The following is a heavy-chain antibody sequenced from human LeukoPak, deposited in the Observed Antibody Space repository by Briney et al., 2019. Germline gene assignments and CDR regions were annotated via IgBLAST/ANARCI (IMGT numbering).Heavy chain of an antibody. CDR2: TFPGGSDT. D-gene: IGHD3-10*01. J-gene: IGHJ4*02. CDR1: RSIFTTHW. Sequence: GESLKISCKGSRSIFTTHWIGWVRQMPGKGLEWMGITFPGGSDTKYSPPFQGQVTISADKSISTAYLQWSSLKASDTAMYYCARHGYYGSGSYFNYWGQGTLVTVSS. V-gene: IGHV5-51*01. CDR3: ARHGYYGSGSYFNY.